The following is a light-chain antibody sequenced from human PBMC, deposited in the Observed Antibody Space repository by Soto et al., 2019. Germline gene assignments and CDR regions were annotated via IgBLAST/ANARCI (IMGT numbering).Light chain of an antibody. J-gene: IGLJ2*01. CDR3: ATWDDSVYGPV. Sequence: QSVLTQPASVSGSPGQSITISCTGTNSDVESYNLVSWFRQHPGEAPKLIVYEGTKRPSGVSNRFSGSKSGNPASLTISGLQAEDEANYYCATWDDSVYGPVFGGGTKLTVL. CDR2: EGT. V-gene: IGLV2-23*01. CDR1: NSDVESYNL.